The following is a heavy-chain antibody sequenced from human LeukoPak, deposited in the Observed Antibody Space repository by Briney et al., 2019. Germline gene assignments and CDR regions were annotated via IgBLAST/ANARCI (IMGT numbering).Heavy chain of an antibody. Sequence: SETLSLTRAVYGGSFSGYYWSWIRQPPGKGLEWIGEINHSGSTNYNPSLKSRVTISVDTSKNQFSLKLSSVTAADTAVYYCARGGRYYDSSGYHLHYYYGMDVWGQGTTVTVSS. CDR1: GGSFSGYY. CDR2: INHSGST. D-gene: IGHD3-22*01. J-gene: IGHJ6*02. V-gene: IGHV4-34*01. CDR3: ARGGRYYDSSGYHLHYYYGMDV.